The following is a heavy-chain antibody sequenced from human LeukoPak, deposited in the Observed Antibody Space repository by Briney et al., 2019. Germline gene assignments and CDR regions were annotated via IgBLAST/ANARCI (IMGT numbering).Heavy chain of an antibody. Sequence: PGGSLRLSCAASGFTFSRFWMGWVRQTPGQRPEWVANMNIDGSEKYYADSVKGRFSISRDSARNSVYLQMNNLRVEDTAVYYCARDPVEWELLLDYWGQGTLVTVSS. CDR3: ARDPVEWELLLDY. V-gene: IGHV3-7*01. CDR1: GFTFSRFW. D-gene: IGHD1-26*01. CDR2: MNIDGSEK. J-gene: IGHJ4*02.